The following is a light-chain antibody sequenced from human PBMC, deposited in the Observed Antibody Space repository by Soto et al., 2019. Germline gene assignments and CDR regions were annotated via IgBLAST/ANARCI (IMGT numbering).Light chain of an antibody. Sequence: DIVMTQSPDSLAVSLGERATINCKSSQSVVYSANNKNYLAWYKQEPGQPPQLLIYWASTRESGVPDRFSGSGSGTDFTLPVSSLQAEDVAVYYCQQYYTTPYTFGQGTKLEIK. CDR3: QQYYTTPYT. CDR1: QSVVYSANNKNY. CDR2: WAS. V-gene: IGKV4-1*01. J-gene: IGKJ2*01.